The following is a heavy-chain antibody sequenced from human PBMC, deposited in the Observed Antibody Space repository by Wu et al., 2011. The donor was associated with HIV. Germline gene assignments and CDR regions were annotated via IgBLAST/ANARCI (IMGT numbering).Heavy chain of an antibody. CDR3: ARDGGSGWYGFGRYSYLAV. CDR2: IIPVEGRT. D-gene: IGHD6-19*01. CDR1: TDSFAIGG. V-gene: IGHV1-69*04. Sequence: VQLVQSGAEVRKPGSSVRVSCKTSTDSFAIGGFNWVRQAPGGGLEWMGRIIPVEGRTDYAQKFQGRVTITADKSTNTVYMHLTSLKSDDTAVYYCARDGGSGWYGFGRYSYLAVWGKGTTVTVSS. J-gene: IGHJ6*03.